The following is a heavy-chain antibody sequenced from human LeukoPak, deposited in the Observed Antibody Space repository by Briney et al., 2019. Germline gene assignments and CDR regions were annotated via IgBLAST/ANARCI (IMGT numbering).Heavy chain of an antibody. Sequence: GGSLRLSCAASGFTFSSYGMHWVRQAPGKGLEWVAFIRYDGSNKYYADSVKGRFTISRDNSKNTLYLRMNSLRAEDTAVYYCAKIGIMATITFDYWGQGTLVTVSS. D-gene: IGHD5-24*01. J-gene: IGHJ4*02. CDR2: IRYDGSNK. V-gene: IGHV3-30*02. CDR1: GFTFSSYG. CDR3: AKIGIMATITFDY.